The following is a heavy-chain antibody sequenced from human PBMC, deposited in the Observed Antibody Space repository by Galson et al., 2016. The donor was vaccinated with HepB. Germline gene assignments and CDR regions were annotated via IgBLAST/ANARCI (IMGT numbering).Heavy chain of an antibody. CDR2: IWYDGSNK. J-gene: IGHJ4*02. CDR1: GSTFNSFG. V-gene: IGHV3-33*01. Sequence: SLRLSCAASGSTFNSFGMHWVRQAPGKGLEWVAVIWYDGSNKYYGDSVKGRFTISRDNSKNTLYLQMNSLRAEDTAIYYCAREAPIAAPGANDCWGQGTLVTVSS. CDR3: AREAPIAAPGANDC. D-gene: IGHD6-13*01.